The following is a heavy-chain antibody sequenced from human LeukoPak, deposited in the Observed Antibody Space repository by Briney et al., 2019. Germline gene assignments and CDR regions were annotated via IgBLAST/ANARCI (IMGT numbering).Heavy chain of an antibody. CDR3: ARAGGIVGASPDAFDI. CDR1: GFTFSSYG. CDR2: IWYDGSNK. J-gene: IGHJ3*02. D-gene: IGHD1-26*01. V-gene: IGHV3-33*01. Sequence: GGSLRLSCAASGFTFSSYGMHWVRQAPGKGLEWVAVIWYDGSNKYYADSVKGRFTISRDNSKNTLYLQMNSLRAEDTAVYYCARAGGIVGASPDAFDIWGQGTMVTVSS.